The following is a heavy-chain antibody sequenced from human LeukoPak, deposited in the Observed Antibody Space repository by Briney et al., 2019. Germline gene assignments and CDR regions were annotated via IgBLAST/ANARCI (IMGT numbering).Heavy chain of an antibody. J-gene: IGHJ4*02. V-gene: IGHV3-7*01. Sequence: PGGSLRLSCAASGFTFSNYWMSWVRQASGKGLEWVANIKQDGSEKYYVDSVRGRFTISRDNAKNSLYPQMNSLRAEDTAVYFCVRDPFDYWGQGTLVTVSS. CDR1: GFTFSNYW. CDR2: IKQDGSEK. CDR3: VRDPFDY.